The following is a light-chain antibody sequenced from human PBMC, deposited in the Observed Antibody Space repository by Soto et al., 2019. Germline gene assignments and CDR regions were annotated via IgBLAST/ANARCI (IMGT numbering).Light chain of an antibody. CDR3: QQYGNSPIT. CDR2: DAS. V-gene: IGKV3D-20*01. CDR1: QSISSY. Sequence: EIVLTQSPATLSLSPGERATLSCGASQSISSYLAWYQQKPGLAPRLLIYDASSRATGIPDRFSGSGSGTDFTLTISRLEPEDFAVYYCQQYGNSPITFGQGTRLEIK. J-gene: IGKJ5*01.